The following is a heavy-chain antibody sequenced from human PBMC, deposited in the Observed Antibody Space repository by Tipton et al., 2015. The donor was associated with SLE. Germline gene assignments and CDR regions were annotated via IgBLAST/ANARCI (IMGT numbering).Heavy chain of an antibody. CDR2: INPISGGT. Sequence: QLVQSGAEVKKPGASVKVSCKASGNTFTGYHIHWVRQAPGQGLEWMGRINPISGGTNYAQKFQGRVTMTRDTSISTAYMELDRLRSDCSAVYYCARDRFIWVGISGYWGQDSLVTVSS. CDR1: GNTFTGYH. V-gene: IGHV1-2*06. J-gene: IGHJ4*02. CDR3: ARDRFIWVGISGY. D-gene: IGHD3-3*02.